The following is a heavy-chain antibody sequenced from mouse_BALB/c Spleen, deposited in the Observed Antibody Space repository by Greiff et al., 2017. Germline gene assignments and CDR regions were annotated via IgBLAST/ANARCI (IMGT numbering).Heavy chain of an antibody. V-gene: IGHV5-6-3*01. CDR2: INSNGGST. Sequence: EVKLVEPGGGLVQPGGSLKLSCAASGFTFSSYGMSWVRQTPDQRLELVATINSNGGSTYYPDSVKGRFTISRDNAKNTLYLQMSSLKSEDTAMYYCARDRGYVCYAMDYWGQGTSVTVSS. D-gene: IGHD2-2*01. CDR1: GFTFSSYG. J-gene: IGHJ4*01. CDR3: ARDRGYVCYAMDY.